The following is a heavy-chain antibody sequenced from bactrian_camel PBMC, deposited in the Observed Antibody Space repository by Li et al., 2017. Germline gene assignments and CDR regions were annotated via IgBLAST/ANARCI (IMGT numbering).Heavy chain of an antibody. CDR2: IRARDGSV. J-gene: IGHJ4*01. Sequence: HVQLVESGGGSVQAGGSLRLSCAAPGYAGDFACMGWFRQRPGKEREGAAIIRARDGSVSYADSVKGRFSISRDNPKRTIYLEMNNLKLEDTAMYYCAADFYNLQLARSYTYWGQGTQVTVS. D-gene: IGHD7*01. V-gene: IGHV3S61*01. CDR1: GYAGDFAC. CDR3: AADFYNLQLARSYTY.